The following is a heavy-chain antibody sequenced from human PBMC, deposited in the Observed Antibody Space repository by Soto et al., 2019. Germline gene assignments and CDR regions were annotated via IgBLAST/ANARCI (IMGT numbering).Heavy chain of an antibody. J-gene: IGHJ4*02. D-gene: IGHD4-17*01. CDR1: GGSISGSNW. CDR3: ATPWGTTTVTTH. V-gene: IGHV4-4*02. Sequence: SETLSLTCDVSGGSISGSNWWSWVRQPPGKGLEWIGEIYHSGSTNYNPSLKSRVTISVDKSKNQFSLKLSSVSAADTAVYYCATPWGTTTVTTHWGQGILVT. CDR2: IYHSGST.